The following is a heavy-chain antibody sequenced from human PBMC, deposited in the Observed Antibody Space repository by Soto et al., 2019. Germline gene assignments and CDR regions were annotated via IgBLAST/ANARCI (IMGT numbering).Heavy chain of an antibody. Sequence: QVQLVQSGAEVKKPGSSVTVSCKTSGGTFSKDAINWVRQAPGQGLEWMGLLIPVFGSPIYAQKFQGRIRITADESTSTAFMHLSSLRSEDTAVYYCTRVLGYTFEPGKTRYYAMDVWGQGTTVSVSS. J-gene: IGHJ6*02. CDR3: TRVLGYTFEPGKTRYYAMDV. V-gene: IGHV1-69*01. CDR2: LIPVFGSP. D-gene: IGHD5-18*01. CDR1: GGTFSKDA.